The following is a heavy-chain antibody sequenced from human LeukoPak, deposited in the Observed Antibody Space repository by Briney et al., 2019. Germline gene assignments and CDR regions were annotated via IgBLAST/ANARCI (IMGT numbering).Heavy chain of an antibody. CDR2: IYYSGST. CDR3: ARLDTAMVLPGHFDY. J-gene: IGHJ4*02. Sequence: SETLSLTCTASGGSISSYYWSWIRQPPGKGLEWIGYIYYSGSTNYNPSLKSRVTISVDTSKTQFSLKLSSVTAADTAVYYCARLDTAMVLPGHFDYWGQGTLVTVSA. V-gene: IGHV4-59*01. CDR1: GGSISSYY. D-gene: IGHD5-18*01.